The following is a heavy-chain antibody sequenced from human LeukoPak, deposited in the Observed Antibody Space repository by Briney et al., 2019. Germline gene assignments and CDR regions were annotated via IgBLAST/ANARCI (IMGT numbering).Heavy chain of an antibody. CDR2: IYYSKNT. CDR3: VSPRGFSYGYFDY. D-gene: IGHD5-18*01. CDR1: GGSISSSSAY. J-gene: IGHJ4*02. V-gene: IGHV4-39*01. Sequence: SETLSLTCTVSGGSISSSSAYWGWIRQPPGKGLEWIGSIYYSKNTYYNPSLKSRVTISADTSKNQFSLTLGSVSSTDTAVYYCVSPRGFSYGYFDYWGQGTLVTVSS.